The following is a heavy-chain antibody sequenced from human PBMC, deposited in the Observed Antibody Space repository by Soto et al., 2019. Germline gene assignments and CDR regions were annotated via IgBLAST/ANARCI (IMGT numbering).Heavy chain of an antibody. D-gene: IGHD3-10*01. CDR3: ARPFNYYGSGAYTYDAFDI. Sequence: ASVKVSCKASGYTFTSYAMHWVRQAPGQRLEWMGWINAGNGNTKYSQKFQGRVTITTDTSASTAYMELRSLRSEDTAVYYCARPFNYYGSGAYTYDAFDIWGQGTMVTVSS. CDR1: GYTFTSYA. V-gene: IGHV1-3*01. J-gene: IGHJ3*02. CDR2: INAGNGNT.